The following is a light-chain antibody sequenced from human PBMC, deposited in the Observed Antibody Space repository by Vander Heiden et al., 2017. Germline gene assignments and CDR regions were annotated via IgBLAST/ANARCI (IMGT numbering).Light chain of an antibody. CDR3: SLDTSSSTWV. V-gene: IGLV2-18*01. Sequence: QSALTQPPSVSGSPGQSVTISCTGTSSDVGSYNRVSWYQKPPGTAHILMFYEVSKRPAGVPDGFSGSKSGNTASLTISGREAEDEADYYCSLDTSSSTWVFGGGTKLTVL. CDR2: EVS. J-gene: IGLJ2*01. CDR1: SSDVGSYNR.